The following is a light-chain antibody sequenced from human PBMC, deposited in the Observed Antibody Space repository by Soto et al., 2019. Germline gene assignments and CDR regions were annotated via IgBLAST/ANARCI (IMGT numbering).Light chain of an antibody. CDR3: QQYGSSPET. V-gene: IGKV3-20*01. CDR1: QSVSSSY. Sequence: EVVLTQSPGAXSXXPXXXXXXXXRASQSVSSSYLAWYQQKPGQAPRLLIYGASSRATGIPDRFSGSGSGTDFTLTISRLEPEDFAVYYCQQYGSSPETFGQGTKVDIK. J-gene: IGKJ1*01. CDR2: GAS.